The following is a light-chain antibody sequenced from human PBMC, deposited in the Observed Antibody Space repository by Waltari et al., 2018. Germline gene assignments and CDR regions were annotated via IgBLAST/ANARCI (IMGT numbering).Light chain of an antibody. V-gene: IGKV3-11*01. CDR3: QQRNTWPRI. CDR2: EAS. J-gene: IGKJ2*01. Sequence: EIVLTQSPATLSFSPGERATLSCWASQSIGINLAWYQHKPGQPPRLLIYEASHRATGIPARFSGCGSGTDFTLTISSLEPEDFAVYYCQQRNTWPRIFGQGTKLQIK. CDR1: QSIGIN.